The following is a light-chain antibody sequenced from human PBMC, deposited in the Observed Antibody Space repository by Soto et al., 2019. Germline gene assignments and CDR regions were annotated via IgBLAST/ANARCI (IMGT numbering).Light chain of an antibody. CDR1: QTISSW. CDR2: DAS. V-gene: IGKV1-5*01. Sequence: IQMTQSPSTLSGSVGDRVTITCRASQTISSWLAWYQQKPGKAPKLLIYDASSLESGVPDRFSGSGSGTDFTLTVSRLEPEDFAVYYCQQQGRSWITFGQGTRLEIK. J-gene: IGKJ5*01. CDR3: QQQGRSWIT.